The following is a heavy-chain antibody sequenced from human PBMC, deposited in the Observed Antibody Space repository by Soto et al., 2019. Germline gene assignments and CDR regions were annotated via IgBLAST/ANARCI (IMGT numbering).Heavy chain of an antibody. V-gene: IGHV3-23*01. CDR1: GFTFSSYA. Sequence: LRLSCAASGFTFSSYAMSWVRQAPGKGLEWVSAISGSGGSTYCADSVKGRFTISRDNSKNTLYLQMNSLRAEDTAVYYCAKAGVGSYSGNWFDPWGQGTLVTVSS. J-gene: IGHJ5*02. CDR2: ISGSGGST. CDR3: AKAGVGSYSGNWFDP. D-gene: IGHD1-26*01.